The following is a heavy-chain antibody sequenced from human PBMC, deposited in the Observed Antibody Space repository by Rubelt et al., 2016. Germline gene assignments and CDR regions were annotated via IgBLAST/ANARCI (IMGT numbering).Heavy chain of an antibody. CDR3: AKGVNSGSYNYFDS. D-gene: IGHD1-26*01. CDR2: INWDGGST. CDR1: GFTFSDYY. Sequence: GGGLVKPGGSLRLSCAASGFTFSDYYMSWIRQAPGMGLEWVSGINWDGGSTGYADSVKGRFTISRDNPESTLYLQMNSLRADDTAVYSCAKGVNSGSYNYFDSWGQGILVTVSS. V-gene: IGHV3-11*01. J-gene: IGHJ4*02.